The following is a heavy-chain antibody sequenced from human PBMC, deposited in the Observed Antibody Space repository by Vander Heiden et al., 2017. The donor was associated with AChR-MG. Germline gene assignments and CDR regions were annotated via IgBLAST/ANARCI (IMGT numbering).Heavy chain of an antibody. CDR2: IIPILGIA. D-gene: IGHD3-10*01. CDR3: ARAPGLYGSGSHFDY. CDR1: GGTFSSYA. J-gene: IGHJ4*02. Sequence: QVQLVQSGAEVKKPGSSVTVSCKASGGTFSSYAISWVRQAPGQGLEWMGRIIPILGIANYAQKFQGRVTITADKSTSTAYMELSSLRSEDTAVYYCARAPGLYGSGSHFDYWGQGTLVTVSS. V-gene: IGHV1-69*04.